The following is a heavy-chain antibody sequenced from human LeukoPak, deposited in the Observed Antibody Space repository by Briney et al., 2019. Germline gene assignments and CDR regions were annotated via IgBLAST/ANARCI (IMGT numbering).Heavy chain of an antibody. CDR2: INHNGNVN. CDR3: TRDFKYSSDY. D-gene: IGHD6-6*01. Sequence: GGSLRLSCAASGFTFSSYWMNWARQAPGKGLEWVASINHNGNVNYYVDSVKGRFTISRDNAKNTVYLQMNSLRVEDTAVYYCTRDFKYSSDYWGQGTLVTVSS. J-gene: IGHJ4*02. V-gene: IGHV3-7*01. CDR1: GFTFSSYW.